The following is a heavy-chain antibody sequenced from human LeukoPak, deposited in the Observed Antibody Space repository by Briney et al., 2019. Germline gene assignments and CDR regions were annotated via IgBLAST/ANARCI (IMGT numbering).Heavy chain of an antibody. V-gene: IGHV4-4*02. CDR3: AREGGFYRPLEY. Sequence: SETLSLTRVVSGGSLSSTNWWTWIRQPPGKGVEWVGEVHLDGRTNFNPSLKSRLTMSVDLSENHVSLKLTSVTAADTAVYYCAREGGFYRPLEYSGQGTLVTVSS. J-gene: IGHJ4*02. CDR2: VHLDGRT. D-gene: IGHD6-25*01. CDR1: GGSLSSTNW.